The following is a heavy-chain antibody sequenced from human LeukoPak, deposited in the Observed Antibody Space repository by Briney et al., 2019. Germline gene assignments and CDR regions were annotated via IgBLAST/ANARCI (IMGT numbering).Heavy chain of an antibody. Sequence: SETLSLTCTVSGYSISTGYYWDWIRQPPGKGLEWIGSIYYSGSTYYNPSLKSRVTISVDTSKNQFSLKLSSVTAADTAVYYCARELAARPGFFDYWGQGTLVTVSS. CDR3: ARELAARPGFFDY. J-gene: IGHJ4*02. D-gene: IGHD6-6*01. CDR1: GYSISTGYY. V-gene: IGHV4-38-2*02. CDR2: IYYSGST.